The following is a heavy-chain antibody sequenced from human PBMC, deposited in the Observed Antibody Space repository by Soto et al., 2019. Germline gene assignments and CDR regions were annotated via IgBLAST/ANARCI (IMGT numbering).Heavy chain of an antibody. CDR2: INVNNDNI. Sequence: QVQLVQSGTEVKKPGASVKISCKASGYTFTSHTIHWVRQAPGQRLEWMAWINVNNDNIKYSHKFQGRVTLTIDTSASTVYMNLSSLRSEDTAVYYCARSSFTAVDYWGQGTLVSVSS. V-gene: IGHV1-3*01. CDR1: GYTFTSHT. D-gene: IGHD5-18*01. J-gene: IGHJ4*02. CDR3: ARSSFTAVDY.